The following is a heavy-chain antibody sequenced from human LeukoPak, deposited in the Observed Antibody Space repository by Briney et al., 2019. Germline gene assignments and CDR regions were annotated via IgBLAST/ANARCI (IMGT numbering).Heavy chain of an antibody. CDR3: AKEFTYDSSEGIDY. J-gene: IGHJ4*02. D-gene: IGHD3-22*01. Sequence: GGSLRLSCAASGFTFSSYWMHWVRQAPGKGLVWVSRINSDGSSTSYADSVKGRFTISRDNSKNTLSVEMNNLRAEDTAMYYCAKEFTYDSSEGIDYWGQGTLVTVSS. V-gene: IGHV3-74*01. CDR1: GFTFSSYW. CDR2: INSDGSST.